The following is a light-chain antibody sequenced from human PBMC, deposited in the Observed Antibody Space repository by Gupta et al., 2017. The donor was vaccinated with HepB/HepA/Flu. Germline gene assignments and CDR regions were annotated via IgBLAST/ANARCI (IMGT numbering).Light chain of an antibody. CDR2: DVN. CDR1: SRDVGGYNY. V-gene: IGLV2-14*01. J-gene: IGLJ2*01. Sequence: QSARTQPASVLGSPGQPITISCTGTSRDVGGYNYVSWYQQHPGKAPKLMIYDVNNRPSGVSNRFSGSKSGNTASLTISGLHAEDEADYYCSSYTSNNTFVVFGGGTKLAVL. CDR3: SSYTSNNTFVV.